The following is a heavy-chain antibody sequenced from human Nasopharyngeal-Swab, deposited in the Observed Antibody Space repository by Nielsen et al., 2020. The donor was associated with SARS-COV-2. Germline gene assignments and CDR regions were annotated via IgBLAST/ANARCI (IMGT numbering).Heavy chain of an antibody. CDR3: ASFYSGYDDAFDI. V-gene: IGHV1-46*01. D-gene: IGHD5-12*01. J-gene: IGHJ3*02. CDR2: INPSGGST. CDR1: GYTFTSYY. Sequence: ASVKVSCKASGYTFTSYYMHWVRQAPGQGLEWMGIINPSGGSTSYAQKFQGRVTMTRDTSTSTVYMELSSLRSEDTAVYYCASFYSGYDDAFDIWGHGTMVTVSS.